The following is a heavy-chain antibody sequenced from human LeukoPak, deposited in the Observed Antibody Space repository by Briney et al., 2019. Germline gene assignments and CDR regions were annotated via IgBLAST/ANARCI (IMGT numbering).Heavy chain of an antibody. Sequence: ASVKVSCKASENTFTNYYMHWVRQAPGQGLKWLGIINPNGDRTNYARTFQGRVTMTRDTSTTTVYMELSSLRSEDTAVYYCARPTSLNWGPYYFDYWGQGTLVTVSS. J-gene: IGHJ4*02. V-gene: IGHV1-46*01. D-gene: IGHD7-27*01. CDR2: INPNGDRT. CDR3: ARPTSLNWGPYYFDY. CDR1: ENTFTNYY.